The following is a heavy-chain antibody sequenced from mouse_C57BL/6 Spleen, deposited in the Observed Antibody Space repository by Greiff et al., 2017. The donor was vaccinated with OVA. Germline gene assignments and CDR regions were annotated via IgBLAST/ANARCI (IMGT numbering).Heavy chain of an antibody. D-gene: IGHD5-2*01. J-gene: IGHJ3*01. Sequence: QVQLQQSGAELMKPGASVKLSCKATGYTFTGYWIEWVKQRPGHGLEWIGDILPGSGSTNYNEKFKGKATFTADTSSNTAYLQLSSLTTKDSAIYYYASEEYLAWFAYWGQGTLVTVSA. V-gene: IGHV1-9*01. CDR2: ILPGSGST. CDR3: ASEEYLAWFAY. CDR1: GYTFTGYW.